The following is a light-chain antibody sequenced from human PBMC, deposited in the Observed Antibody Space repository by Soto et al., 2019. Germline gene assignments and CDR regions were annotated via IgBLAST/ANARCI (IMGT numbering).Light chain of an antibody. Sequence: ELVLTKSASKLSLAGGEGDARSCRASQSVSSYLAWYQQKPGQAPRLLIYDASNRATGIPARFSGSGYGTDFTRTISSLEPEDFAVYYCQQRSNWPLTFGGGTKVDIK. J-gene: IGKJ4*01. CDR1: QSVSSY. V-gene: IGKV3-11*01. CDR2: DAS. CDR3: QQRSNWPLT.